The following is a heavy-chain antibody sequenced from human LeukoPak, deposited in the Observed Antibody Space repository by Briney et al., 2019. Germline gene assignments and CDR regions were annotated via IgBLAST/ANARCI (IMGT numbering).Heavy chain of an antibody. D-gene: IGHD2-15*01. CDR2: INHSGST. Sequence: SETLSLTCAVYGGSFSGYYWSWIRQPPGKGLEWIGEINHSGSTNYNPSLKSRVTISVDTSKNQFSLKLSSVTAADTAVYYCARHVCSGGSCYEWGFDPWGQGTLVTVSS. J-gene: IGHJ5*02. CDR1: GGSFSGYY. CDR3: ARHVCSGGSCYEWGFDP. V-gene: IGHV4-34*01.